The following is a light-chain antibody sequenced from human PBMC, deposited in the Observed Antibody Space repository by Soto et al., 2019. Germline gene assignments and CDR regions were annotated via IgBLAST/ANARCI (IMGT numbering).Light chain of an antibody. CDR3: TSYARDNKYL. CDR2: EVS. J-gene: IGLJ1*01. Sequence: QSVLTQPPSASGSPGQPVTISCTGTSSDVGGYDYVSWYQQYPVKAPKLLIYEVSKRPSGVPDRFSGSKTGNTASLTVSGLQADDEADYYCTSYARDNKYLFRTGTKV. V-gene: IGLV2-8*01. CDR1: SSDVGGYDY.